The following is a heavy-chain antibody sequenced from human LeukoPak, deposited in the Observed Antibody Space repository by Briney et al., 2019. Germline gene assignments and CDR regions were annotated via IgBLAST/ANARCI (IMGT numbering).Heavy chain of an antibody. CDR1: GFTFSSSA. J-gene: IGHJ4*02. CDR2: ISNNGGYT. Sequence: GGSLRLSCAASGFTFSSSAMSWVRQAPGKGLEWVSAISNNGGYTYYADSVQGRFTISRDNSKSTLYLQMNSLRAEDTAVYYCARDSRELLGSFDYWGQGTLVTVSS. V-gene: IGHV3-23*01. D-gene: IGHD1-26*01. CDR3: ARDSRELLGSFDY.